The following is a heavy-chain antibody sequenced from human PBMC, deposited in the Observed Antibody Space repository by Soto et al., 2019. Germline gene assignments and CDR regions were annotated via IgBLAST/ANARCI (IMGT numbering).Heavy chain of an antibody. CDR2: IYYSGST. CDR3: AGNSGYDIPFDY. V-gene: IGHV4-39*07. CDR1: GGSISSGSYF. J-gene: IGHJ4*02. D-gene: IGHD5-12*01. Sequence: SETLSLTCTVSGGSISSGSYFWGWIRQPPGKGLEWIGSIYYSGSTSYNPSLRSRVTMSVDTSKNQFSLNLSSVTAVDTAMYDCAGNSGYDIPFDYWGQGTLVTVSS.